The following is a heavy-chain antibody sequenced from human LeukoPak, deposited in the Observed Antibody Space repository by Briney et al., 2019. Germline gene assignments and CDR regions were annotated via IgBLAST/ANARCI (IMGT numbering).Heavy chain of an antibody. CDR2: SIPIFGTA. D-gene: IGHD3-16*01. Sequence: SVKVSCKASVGTFSSYAISWVRQAPGQGLEWVGGSIPIFGTANYAQKFQGRVTITADESTSTAYMELSSLRSEDTAVYYCVLRLGESHNDAFDIWGQGTMVTVSS. CDR3: VLRLGESHNDAFDI. CDR1: VGTFSSYA. V-gene: IGHV1-69*13. J-gene: IGHJ3*02.